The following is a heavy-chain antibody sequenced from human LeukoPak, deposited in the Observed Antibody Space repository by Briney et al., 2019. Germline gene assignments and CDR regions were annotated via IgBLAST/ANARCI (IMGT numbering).Heavy chain of an antibody. CDR1: GYTFTYRY. V-gene: IGHV1-45*02. Sequence: GASVKVSCKASGYTFTYRYLHWVRQAPGQALEWMGWITPFNGNTNYAQKFQDRVTITRDRSMSTAYMELSSLRSEDTAMYYCAHLMLGSYDDAFDIWGQGTMVTVSS. CDR3: AHLMLGSYDDAFDI. CDR2: ITPFNGNT. J-gene: IGHJ3*02. D-gene: IGHD3-10*02.